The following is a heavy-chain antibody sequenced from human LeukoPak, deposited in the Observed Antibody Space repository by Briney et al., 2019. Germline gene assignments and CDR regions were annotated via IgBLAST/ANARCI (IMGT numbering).Heavy chain of an antibody. CDR1: GFTVSSSY. Sequence: GGSLRLSCAASGFTVSSSYMSWVRQAPGKGLEWVSVIYSGGFTYYADSVKGRFTISRDNSKNTLYLQMNSLRAEDTAVYYCARVWTTVTYYFDYWGQGTLVTVSS. D-gene: IGHD4-17*01. CDR3: ARVWTTVTYYFDY. CDR2: IYSGGFT. V-gene: IGHV3-53*01. J-gene: IGHJ4*02.